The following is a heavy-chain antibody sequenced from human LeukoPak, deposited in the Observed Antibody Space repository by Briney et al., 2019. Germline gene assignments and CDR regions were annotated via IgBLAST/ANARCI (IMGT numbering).Heavy chain of an antibody. CDR2: ISGSGGST. Sequence: GESLKISCAASGFTFSSYAMSWVRQAPGKGLEWVSAISGSGGSTYYADSVKGRFTISRDNSKNTLYLQMNSLRAEDTAVYYCAKDRLTYYYDSSGYYFFDYWGQGTLVTVSS. D-gene: IGHD3-22*01. CDR1: GFTFSSYA. J-gene: IGHJ4*02. CDR3: AKDRLTYYYDSSGYYFFDY. V-gene: IGHV3-23*01.